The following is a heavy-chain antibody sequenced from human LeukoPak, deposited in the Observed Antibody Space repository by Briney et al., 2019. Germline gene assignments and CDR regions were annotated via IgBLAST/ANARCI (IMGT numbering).Heavy chain of an antibody. CDR1: GFTFSNYI. J-gene: IGHJ4*02. CDR2: ISSSGSYI. D-gene: IGHD3-22*01. CDR3: ARDFFSAVEDYYDSSGYYYFDY. Sequence: GGSLRLSCAASGFTFSNYIMNWVRQAPGKGLEWVSSISSSGSYIYYADSVKGRFTISRDNAKNSLYLQMNSLRAEDTAVYYCARDFFSAVEDYYDSSGYYYFDYWGQGTLVTVSS. V-gene: IGHV3-21*01.